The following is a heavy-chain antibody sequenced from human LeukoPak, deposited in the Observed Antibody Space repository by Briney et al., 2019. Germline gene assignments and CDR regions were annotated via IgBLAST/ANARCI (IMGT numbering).Heavy chain of an antibody. V-gene: IGHV4-59*01. CDR2: IYYSGST. Sequence: SETLSLTCTVSGGSISSYYWSWIRQPPGKGLEWIGYIYYSGSTNYNPSLKSRVTISVDTSKNQFSLKLSSVTAADTAVYYCARGLDSITIFGVVIDAFDIWGQGTMVTVSS. CDR1: GGSISSYY. CDR3: ARGLDSITIFGVVIDAFDI. J-gene: IGHJ3*02. D-gene: IGHD3-3*01.